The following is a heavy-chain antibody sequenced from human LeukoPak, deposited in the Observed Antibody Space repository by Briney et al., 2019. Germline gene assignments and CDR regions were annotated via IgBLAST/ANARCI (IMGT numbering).Heavy chain of an antibody. J-gene: IGHJ4*02. CDR3: GVGDPYQLLEE. CDR2: FDLEDGDGET. Sequence: VASVKVSCKVSGYSLTEISKYWVRQAPGKGLEWMGGFDLEDGDGETFYGQKFEGRLTMTEDTLTDTVYMELSSLTPDDTAVYYCGVGDPYQLLEEWGQGTLVTVSS. D-gene: IGHD1-26*01. CDR1: GYSLTEIS. V-gene: IGHV1-24*01.